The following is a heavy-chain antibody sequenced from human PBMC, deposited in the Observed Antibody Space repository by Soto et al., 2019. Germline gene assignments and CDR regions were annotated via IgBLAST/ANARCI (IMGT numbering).Heavy chain of an antibody. CDR2: IYYSGST. CDR3: ARRSRGLIAAAADYYYYGMDV. V-gene: IGHV4-59*01. D-gene: IGHD6-13*01. Sequence: SETLSLTCTVSGGSISSYYWSWIRQPPGKGLEWIGYIYYSGSTNYNPSLKSRVTISVDTSKNQFSLKLSSVTAADTAVYYCARRSRGLIAAAADYYYYGMDVWGQGTLVTVSS. J-gene: IGHJ6*02. CDR1: GGSISSYY.